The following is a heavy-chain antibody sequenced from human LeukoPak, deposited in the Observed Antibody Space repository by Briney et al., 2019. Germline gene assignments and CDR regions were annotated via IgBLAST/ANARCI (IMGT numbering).Heavy chain of an antibody. D-gene: IGHD3-22*01. CDR2: ISESGGRT. CDR1: GITLSNYG. CDR3: AKRGVVIRVILVGFHKEAYYFDS. V-gene: IGHV3-23*01. J-gene: IGHJ4*02. Sequence: GGSLRLSCAVSGITLSNYGMSGVRQAPGKGLEWVAGISESGGRTNYADSVKGRVTISRDNRKNTLYLQMNSLRAENTAVYFCAKRGVVIRVILVGFHKEAYYFDSWGQGALVTVSS.